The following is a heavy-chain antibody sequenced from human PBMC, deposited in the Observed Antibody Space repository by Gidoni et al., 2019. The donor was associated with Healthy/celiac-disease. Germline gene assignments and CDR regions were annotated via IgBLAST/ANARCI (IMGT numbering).Heavy chain of an antibody. CDR2: ISWNSGSI. V-gene: IGHV3-9*01. CDR3: AKDTIWSGYSRMDV. J-gene: IGHJ6*02. CDR1: GFTFDEYA. Sequence: EVKLVESGGGLVQPGRSLRLSCAAYGFTFDEYAMHWVRQAPGKGLEWVSGISWNSGSIGYADSVKVRFTISRDNAKNSLYLQMNSLRAEDTALYYCAKDTIWSGYSRMDVWGQGTTVTVSS. D-gene: IGHD3-3*01.